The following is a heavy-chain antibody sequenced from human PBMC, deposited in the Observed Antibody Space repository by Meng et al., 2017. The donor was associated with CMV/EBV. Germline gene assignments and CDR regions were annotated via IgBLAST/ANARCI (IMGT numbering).Heavy chain of an antibody. CDR2: IWYDGSNK. CDR3: AKESISADPNKGSYYYGMDV. J-gene: IGHJ6*02. V-gene: IGHV3-33*06. D-gene: IGHD3-3*02. CDR1: GFTFSSYG. Sequence: GESLKISCAASGFTFSSYGMHWVRQAPGKGLEWVAVIWYDGSNKYYADSVKGRFNISRDNSKNTLYLKMNSLRAEDTAVYYCAKESISADPNKGSYYYGMDVWGQGTTVTVSS.